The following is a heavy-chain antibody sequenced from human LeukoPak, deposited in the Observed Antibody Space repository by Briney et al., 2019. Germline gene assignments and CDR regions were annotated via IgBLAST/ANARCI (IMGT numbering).Heavy chain of an antibody. D-gene: IGHD5-18*01. J-gene: IGHJ4*02. CDR2: ISYDGSNK. Sequence: PGGSLRLSCAASGFTFSSYAMHWVRQAPGKGLEWVAVISYDGSNKYYADSVKGRFTISRDNSKNTLYLQMNSLRAEDTAVYYCARDCDRRDTAMVNPCFGYWGQGTLVTVSS. CDR3: ARDCDRRDTAMVNPCFGY. CDR1: GFTFSSYA. V-gene: IGHV3-30-3*01.